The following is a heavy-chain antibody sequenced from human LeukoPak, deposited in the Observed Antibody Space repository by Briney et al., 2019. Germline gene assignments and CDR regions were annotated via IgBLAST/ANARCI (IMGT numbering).Heavy chain of an antibody. J-gene: IGHJ4*02. CDR1: GFTFSSYS. CDR3: ARGPGPLYVWGSYLIEYYFDY. Sequence: GGSLRLSCAASGFTFSSYSMNWVRQAPGKGLEWVSSISSSSSYIYYADSVKGRFTISRDNAKNSLYLQMNSLRAEDTAVYYCARGPGPLYVWGSYLIEYYFDYWGQGTLVTVSS. V-gene: IGHV3-21*01. CDR2: ISSSSSYI. D-gene: IGHD3-16*02.